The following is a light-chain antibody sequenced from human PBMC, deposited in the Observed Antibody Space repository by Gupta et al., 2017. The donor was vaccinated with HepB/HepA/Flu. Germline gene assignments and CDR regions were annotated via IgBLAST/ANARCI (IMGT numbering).Light chain of an antibody. CDR3: QQYDSSNRT. CDR2: DAA. V-gene: IGKV3-20*01. J-gene: IGKJ1*01. Sequence: DIVLTQSPGTLSMSPGETATLSCRASQSVSSRRFGWYQQKYGQDPSHLIYDAASRITDSPHRCSGSGSGTEYTITISRREQEDVSVYYCQQYDSSNRTFGQGTKVDI. CDR1: QSVSSRR.